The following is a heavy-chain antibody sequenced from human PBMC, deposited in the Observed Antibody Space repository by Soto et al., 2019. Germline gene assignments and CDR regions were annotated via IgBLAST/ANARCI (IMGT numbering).Heavy chain of an antibody. CDR3: AHRRGYSSSWFHWFDP. J-gene: IGHJ5*02. Sequence: GSGPTLVNPTQTLTLTCTFSGFSLSTSGVGVGWIRQPPGKALEWLALIYWNDDKRYSPSLKSRLTITKDTSKNQVVLTMTNMDPVDTATYYCAHRRGYSSSWFHWFDPWGQGTLVTVSS. CDR2: IYWNDDK. V-gene: IGHV2-5*01. D-gene: IGHD6-13*01. CDR1: GFSLSTSGVG.